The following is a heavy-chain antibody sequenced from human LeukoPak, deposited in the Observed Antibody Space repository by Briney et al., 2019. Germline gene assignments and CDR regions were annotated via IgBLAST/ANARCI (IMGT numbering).Heavy chain of an antibody. Sequence: SDTLSLICSVSGPSINHHYWNWIQQPPGKGLEWIGFTHYSEGTNYNPSLRSRVTTSVDTSKSQVSLRRTSVTVADTAVYYCVRWTEQVMAFDIWGQGTMVTVSS. CDR3: VRWTEQVMAFDI. CDR2: THYSEGT. V-gene: IGHV4-59*07. CDR1: GPSINHHY. J-gene: IGHJ3*02. D-gene: IGHD3-16*01.